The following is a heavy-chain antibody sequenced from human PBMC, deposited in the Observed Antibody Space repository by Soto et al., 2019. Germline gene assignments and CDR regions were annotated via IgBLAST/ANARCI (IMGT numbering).Heavy chain of an antibody. J-gene: IGHJ6*02. CDR2: IYFDGSEQ. Sequence: HPGGSLRLSCAASGFTFSRFAMHWVRQAPGMGLEWVAIIYFDGSEQYYGESVKGRFTISRDNSKNTVFLQMNSLRAEDTAVYYCARLTSILYGMDVWGLRTTVTVSS. CDR3: ARLTSILYGMDV. CDR1: GFTFSRFA. V-gene: IGHV3-33*01. D-gene: IGHD2-15*01.